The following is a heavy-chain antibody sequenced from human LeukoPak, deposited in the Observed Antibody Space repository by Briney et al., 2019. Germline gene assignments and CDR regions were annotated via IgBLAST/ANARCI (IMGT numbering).Heavy chain of an antibody. J-gene: IGHJ4*02. V-gene: IGHV1-2*02. Sequence: GASVKVSCKACGYTFTGYYMHWVRQAPGQGLEWMGWINPNSGGTNYAQKFQGRVTMTRDTSISTAYMELSRLRSDDTAVYYCARARIAVAGRGFSYWGQGTLVTVSS. CDR3: ARARIAVAGRGFSY. CDR1: GYTFTGYY. D-gene: IGHD6-19*01. CDR2: INPNSGGT.